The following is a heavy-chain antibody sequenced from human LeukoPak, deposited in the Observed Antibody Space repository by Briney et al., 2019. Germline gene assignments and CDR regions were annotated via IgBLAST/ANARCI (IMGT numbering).Heavy chain of an antibody. J-gene: IGHJ3*02. CDR2: INPNSGGT. V-gene: IGHV1-2*06. CDR3: ARVFIWAPHAFDI. Sequence: ASVRVSCKASGYTFTGYYMHWVRQAPGQGLEWMGRINPNSGGTNYAQKFQGRVTMTRDTSISTAYMELSRLTSDDTAVYYCARVFIWAPHAFDIWGQGTTVTVSS. D-gene: IGHD3-16*01. CDR1: GYTFTGYY.